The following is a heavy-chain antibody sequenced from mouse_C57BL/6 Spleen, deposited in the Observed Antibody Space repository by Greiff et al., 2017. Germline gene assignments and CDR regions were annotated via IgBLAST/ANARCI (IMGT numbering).Heavy chain of an antibody. CDR3: ARWGGGYFPLDY. V-gene: IGHV1-64*01. D-gene: IGHD2-3*01. CDR1: GYTFTSYW. Sequence: VQLQQSGAELVKPGASVKLSCKASGYTFTSYWMHWVKQRPGQGLEWIGMIHPNSGSTNYNEKFKSKATLTVDKSSSTAYMQLSSLTSEDSAVYYCARWGGGYFPLDYWGQGTTLTVSS. J-gene: IGHJ2*01. CDR2: IHPNSGST.